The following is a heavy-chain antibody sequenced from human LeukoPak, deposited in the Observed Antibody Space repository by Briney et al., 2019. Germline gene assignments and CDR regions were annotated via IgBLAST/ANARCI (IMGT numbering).Heavy chain of an antibody. V-gene: IGHV3-30*18. J-gene: IGHJ3*02. CDR3: AKDLYGGSENYYLLDM. CDR1: GFTLSSYS. Sequence: PGGSLRLSCAASGFTLSSYSMHWVRQAAGKGLEWEAVISYDGSNKFYADSVKGRFTISRDNSKNTLYVQMNSLRAEDTAVYYCAKDLYGGSENYYLLDMWGQGTMVTVSS. D-gene: IGHD3-10*01. CDR2: ISYDGSNK.